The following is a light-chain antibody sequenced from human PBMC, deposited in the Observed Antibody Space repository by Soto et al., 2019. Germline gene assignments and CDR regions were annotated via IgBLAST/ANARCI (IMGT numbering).Light chain of an antibody. V-gene: IGLV2-14*01. CDR3: SSYTSSNNRV. CDR2: EVS. J-gene: IGLJ3*02. Sequence: QSALTQPASVSGSPGQSITISCTGTSSDVGGYNFVSWYQQHPGKAPKLMIYEVSNRPSGVSNRFSGSKSGNTASLTISGLQGEDEADYYCSSYTSSNNRVFGGGTKLTVL. CDR1: SSDVGGYNF.